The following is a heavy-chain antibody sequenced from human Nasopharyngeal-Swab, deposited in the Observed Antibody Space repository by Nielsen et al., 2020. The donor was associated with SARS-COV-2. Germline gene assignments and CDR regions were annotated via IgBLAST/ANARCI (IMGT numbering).Heavy chain of an antibody. CDR1: GFTFSDRY. Sequence: GESLKISCAASGFTFSDRYMIWIRQAPGKGLEWVSAISGSGGSTYYADSVKGRFTISRDNSKNTLYLQMNSLRAEDTAVYYCAKWDGAGFGFWGQGTLVTVSS. CDR2: ISGSGGST. CDR3: AKWDGAGFGF. D-gene: IGHD6-19*01. J-gene: IGHJ4*02. V-gene: IGHV3-23*01.